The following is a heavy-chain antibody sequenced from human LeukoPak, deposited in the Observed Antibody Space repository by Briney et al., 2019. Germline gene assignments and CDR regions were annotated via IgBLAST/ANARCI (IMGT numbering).Heavy chain of an antibody. D-gene: IGHD4-11*01. J-gene: IGHJ5*02. Sequence: GGSLRHSCAASGFTFSTYWMTWVRQAPGKGLEWVANIKWDGIETYYVDSVKGRFAISRNNAKNSLYLQMNNLRDEDTAVYYCAKNHVTVPNGDWFGPWGQGTLVTVSS. CDR3: AKNHVTVPNGDWFGP. CDR2: IKWDGIET. CDR1: GFTFSTYW. V-gene: IGHV3-7*01.